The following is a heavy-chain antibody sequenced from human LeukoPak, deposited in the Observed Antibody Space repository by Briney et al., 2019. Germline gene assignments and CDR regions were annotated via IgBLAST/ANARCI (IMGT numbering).Heavy chain of an antibody. J-gene: IGHJ3*02. CDR2: IYSGGST. Sequence: GGSLRLSCAASGFTVSSNYMSWVRQAPGKGLEWVSVIYSGGSTYYADSVKGRFTISRDNSKNTLYLQMNSLRAEDTAVYYCARDRSGSYYADYAFDIWGQGTMVTVSS. CDR3: ARDRSGSYYADYAFDI. CDR1: GFTVSSNY. D-gene: IGHD1-26*01. V-gene: IGHV3-53*01.